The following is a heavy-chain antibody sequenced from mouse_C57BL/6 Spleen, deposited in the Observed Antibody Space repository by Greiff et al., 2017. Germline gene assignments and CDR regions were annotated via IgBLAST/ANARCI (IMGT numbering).Heavy chain of an antibody. V-gene: IGHV1-82*01. Sequence: QVQLQQSGPELVKPGASVKISCKASGYAFSSSWMHWVKQRPGKGLEWIGRIYPGDGDTNYNGKFKGKATLTADKSSSTAYMQLSSLTSEDSAVYFCARSTTVVATDAMDYWGQGTSVTVSS. J-gene: IGHJ4*01. CDR1: GYAFSSSW. CDR3: ARSTTVVATDAMDY. D-gene: IGHD1-1*01. CDR2: IYPGDGDT.